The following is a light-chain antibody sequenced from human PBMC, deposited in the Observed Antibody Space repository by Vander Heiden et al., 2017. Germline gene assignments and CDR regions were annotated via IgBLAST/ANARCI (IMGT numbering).Light chain of an antibody. CDR1: QSISTW. J-gene: IGKJ1*01. V-gene: IGKV1-5*03. CDR3: KQYNSYWT. Sequence: DIQMTQSPSTLAAAVGDRFTITCRASQSISTWLAWYQQKPGKAPKLLIYKASTLESGVTSRFSGSGYGKEFTLTISSLQPDDFATYYCKQYNSYWTFGQGTKVEIK. CDR2: KAS.